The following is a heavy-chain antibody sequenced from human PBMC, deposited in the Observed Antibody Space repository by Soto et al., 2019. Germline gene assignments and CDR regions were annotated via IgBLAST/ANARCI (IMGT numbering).Heavy chain of an antibody. Sequence: GGSLRLSCAASGFTFSSYSMNWVRQAPGKGLEWVSSISSSSSYIYYADSVKGRFTISRDNAKNSLYLQMNSLRAEDTAVYYCAREGLGPPRRYYYYMDVWGKGTTVTVSS. J-gene: IGHJ6*03. CDR2: ISSSSSYI. V-gene: IGHV3-21*01. CDR1: GFTFSSYS. CDR3: AREGLGPPRRYYYYMDV.